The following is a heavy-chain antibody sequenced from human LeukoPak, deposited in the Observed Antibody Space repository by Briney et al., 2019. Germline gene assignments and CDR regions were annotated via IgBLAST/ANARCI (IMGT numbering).Heavy chain of an antibody. CDR2: IKQDGSEK. V-gene: IGHV3-7*01. J-gene: IGHJ4*02. CDR1: RFTFSSYW. CDR3: ARGTTVSSSLLY. D-gene: IGHD6-6*01. Sequence: GGSLRLSCAASRFTFSSYWMNWVRQAPGKGLEWVANIKQDGSEKYYVDSVKGRFTISRDNAKNSLYLQMNSLRAEDTAVYYCARGTTVSSSLLYWGQGTLVTVSS.